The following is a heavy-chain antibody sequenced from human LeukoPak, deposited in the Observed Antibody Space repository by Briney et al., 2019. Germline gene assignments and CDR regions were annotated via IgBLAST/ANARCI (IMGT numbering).Heavy chain of an antibody. D-gene: IGHD6-19*01. CDR2: IYYSGST. CDR3: ARRISVAGVFDS. V-gene: IGHV4-59*01. Sequence: SETLSLTCTISGGSMSSYYWSWIRQPPGKGLEWFGYIYYSGSTYYNPSLKSRVTISADTSRNQFSLRLSSATAADTAVYYCARRISVAGVFDSWGQGTLVTVSS. CDR1: GGSMSSYY. J-gene: IGHJ4*02.